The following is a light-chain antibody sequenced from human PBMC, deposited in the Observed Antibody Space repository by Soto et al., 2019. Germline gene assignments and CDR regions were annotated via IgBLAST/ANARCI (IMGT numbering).Light chain of an antibody. V-gene: IGKV3-11*01. CDR2: DAS. Sequence: EVVLTQSPATLSLSPGERATLSCRASQSVGHYVGWYQQKPGQAPRLLIYDASNRATGIPARFSGSGSGTDFTLTISSLEPEDFAVYYCQQRYAWPPLTFGGGTRVEVK. CDR1: QSVGHY. CDR3: QQRYAWPPLT. J-gene: IGKJ4*01.